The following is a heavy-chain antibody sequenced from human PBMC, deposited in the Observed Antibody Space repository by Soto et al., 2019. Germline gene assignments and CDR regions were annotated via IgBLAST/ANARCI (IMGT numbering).Heavy chain of an antibody. Sequence: QVQLVQSGAEVKKPGASVKVSCKVSGYTLTELSMHWVRQAPGKGLEWMGGFDPEDGETIYAQKFQGRVTMTEGTSTDRAYMKLSSLRSEDTAVYYCAAGPFAAAPGEFDCLLFPGRRLDYCGQGTLVTVSS. CDR3: AAGPFAAAPGEFDCLLFPGRRLDY. CDR1: GYTLTELS. D-gene: IGHD3-9*01. CDR2: FDPEDGET. J-gene: IGHJ4*02. V-gene: IGHV1-24*01.